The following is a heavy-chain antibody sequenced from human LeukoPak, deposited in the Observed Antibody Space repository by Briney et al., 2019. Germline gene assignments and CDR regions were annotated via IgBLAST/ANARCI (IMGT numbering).Heavy chain of an antibody. V-gene: IGHV3-21*01. CDR3: ARAGFWHLKQGYFDS. D-gene: IGHD3-3*01. J-gene: IGHJ4*02. Sequence: GGSLRLSCAASGFTFSSYSMNWVRQAPGKGLEWVSSISSSSRYIYYADSVKGRFTISRENAKNSLYLQMNSLTAEDTAVYYCARAGFWHLKQGYFDSWGQGTLVTVSS. CDR2: ISSSSRYI. CDR1: GFTFSSYS.